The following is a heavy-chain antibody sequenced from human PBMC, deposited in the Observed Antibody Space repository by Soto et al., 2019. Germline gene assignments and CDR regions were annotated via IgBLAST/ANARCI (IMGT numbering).Heavy chain of an antibody. CDR1: GGTFSSYA. Sequence: QVQLVQSGAEVKKPGSSVKVSCKASGGTFSSYAISWVRQAPGQGLEWMGGIIPIFGTANYAQKFQGRVTITADESTSTAYMELSSLRSEDTAVYYCARDRLGYCSGGSCREYGMDVWGQGPTVTVSS. CDR3: ARDRLGYCSGGSCREYGMDV. V-gene: IGHV1-69*01. D-gene: IGHD2-15*01. J-gene: IGHJ6*02. CDR2: IIPIFGTA.